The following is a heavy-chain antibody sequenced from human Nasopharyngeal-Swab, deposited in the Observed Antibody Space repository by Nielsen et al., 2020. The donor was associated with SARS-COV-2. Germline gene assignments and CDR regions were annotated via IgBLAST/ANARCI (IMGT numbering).Heavy chain of an antibody. CDR2: IIPIFGTA. CDR1: GGTFSSYA. J-gene: IGHJ6*02. V-gene: IGHV1-69*13. CDR3: ARDAIAVAGTGYYYYGMDV. Sequence: SVKVSCKASGGTFSSYAISWVRQAPGQGLEWMGGIIPIFGTANYAQKFQGRVTITADESTSTTYMELSSLRSEDTAVYYCARDAIAVAGTGYYYYGMDVWGQGTTVTVSS. D-gene: IGHD6-19*01.